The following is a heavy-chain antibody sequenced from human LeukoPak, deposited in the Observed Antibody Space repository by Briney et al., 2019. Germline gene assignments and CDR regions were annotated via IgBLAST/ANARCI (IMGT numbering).Heavy chain of an antibody. D-gene: IGHD3-3*01. CDR2: INPNSGGT. Sequence: GASVKVSCKASGYTFTGYYMHWVRQAPGQGLEWMRWINPNSGGTNYAQKFQGRVTMTRDTSISTAYMELSRLRSDDTAVYYCAREDRFTIFGVVNYWGQGTLVTVSS. CDR3: AREDRFTIFGVVNY. CDR1: GYTFTGYY. J-gene: IGHJ4*02. V-gene: IGHV1-2*02.